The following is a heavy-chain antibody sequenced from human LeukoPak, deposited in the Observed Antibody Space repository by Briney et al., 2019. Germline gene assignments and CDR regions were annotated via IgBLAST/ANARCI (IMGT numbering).Heavy chain of an antibody. J-gene: IGHJ5*02. D-gene: IGHD6-19*01. CDR3: ARAVAGTTSRFDP. CDR2: IYPRDGST. Sequence: ASVKVSCKASGYTFTSNYIHWVRQAPGQGLEWMGMIYPRDGSTSYAQKFQGRVTVTRDTSTSTVHMELRSLRSDDTAVYYCARAVAGTTSRFDPWGQGTLVTVSS. CDR1: GYTFTSNY. V-gene: IGHV1-46*01.